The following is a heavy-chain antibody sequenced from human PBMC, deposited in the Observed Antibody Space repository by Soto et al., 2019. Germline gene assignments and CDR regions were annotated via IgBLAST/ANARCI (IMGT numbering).Heavy chain of an antibody. CDR2: ISGSGGNT. Sequence: WGSLRLSCVASGFTFISYAISFCRHSPFKWLEWVSGISGSGGNTYYPDSVKGRFTISRDNSKNTLFLQMSSLRAEDTAVYYCAKDLLHRSGSYGNYFDYWGQGTLVTVSS. J-gene: IGHJ4*02. CDR3: AKDLLHRSGSYGNYFDY. V-gene: IGHV3-23*01. CDR1: GFTFISYA. D-gene: IGHD3-10*01.